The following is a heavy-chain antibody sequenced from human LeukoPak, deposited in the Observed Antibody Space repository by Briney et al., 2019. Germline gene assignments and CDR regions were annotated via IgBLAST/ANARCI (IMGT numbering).Heavy chain of an antibody. D-gene: IGHD5-18*01. V-gene: IGHV3-53*04. CDR1: GFTVSSNY. J-gene: IGHJ4*02. CDR3: ARGGTAMVTSFDY. CDR2: IYCGGST. Sequence: PGGSLRLSCAASGFTVSSNYMSWVRQAPGKGLEWVSVIYCGGSTYYADSVKGRFTISRHNSKNTLYLQMNSLRAEDTAVYYCARGGTAMVTSFDYWGQGTLVTVSS.